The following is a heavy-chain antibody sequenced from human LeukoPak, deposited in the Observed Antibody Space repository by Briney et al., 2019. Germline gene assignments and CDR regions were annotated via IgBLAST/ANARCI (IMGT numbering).Heavy chain of an antibody. CDR2: IIPIFGTA. Sequence: GASVKVSCKASGGTFSSYAISWVRQAPGQGLEWMGGIIPIFGTANYAQKFQGRVTITTDESTSTAYMELSSLRSEDTAVYYCARAGGSSAIKSGGDAFDIWGQGTMVTVSS. CDR3: ARAGGSSAIKSGGDAFDI. J-gene: IGHJ3*02. V-gene: IGHV1-69*05. CDR1: GGTFSSYA. D-gene: IGHD2-15*01.